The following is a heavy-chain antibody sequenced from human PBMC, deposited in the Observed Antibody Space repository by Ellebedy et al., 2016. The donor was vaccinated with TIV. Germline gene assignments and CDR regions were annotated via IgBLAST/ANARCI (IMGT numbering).Heavy chain of an antibody. Sequence: GESLKISCAASGFTFSNYGLHWVRQAPGKGLEWVAFIRHDGTNKYYADSVKGRFTISRDNSKNVMYLQMNSLRAEDTALYYCAKGKVDMTTIGWPDPWGQGTLITVSS. CDR1: GFTFSNYG. CDR3: AKGKVDMTTIGWPDP. V-gene: IGHV3-30*02. CDR2: IRHDGTNK. D-gene: IGHD5-24*01. J-gene: IGHJ5*02.